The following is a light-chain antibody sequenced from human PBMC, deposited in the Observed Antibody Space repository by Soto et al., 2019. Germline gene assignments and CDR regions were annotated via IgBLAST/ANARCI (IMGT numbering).Light chain of an antibody. CDR3: QQFNNYLLT. J-gene: IGKJ4*01. CDR2: DAS. CDR1: QGISSA. Sequence: AIQLTQSPSSLSASVGDRVTITCRASQGISSALAWYQQKPGKAPKLLIYDASSLESGVPSRFSGSGSGTYFTLTISSLQPEDFATYYCQQFNNYLLTFGGGNKVEIK. V-gene: IGKV1D-13*01.